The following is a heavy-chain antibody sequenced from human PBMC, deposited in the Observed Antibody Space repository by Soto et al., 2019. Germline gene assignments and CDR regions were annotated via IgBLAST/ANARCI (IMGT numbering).Heavy chain of an antibody. V-gene: IGHV3-7*01. CDR2: IKQDGSEK. CDR3: ARVRYSGYDFFFACMDV. J-gene: IGHJ6*03. D-gene: IGHD5-12*01. Sequence: PGGSLRLSCAASGFTFSSYWMSWVRQAPGKGLEWVANIKQDGSEKYYVDSVKGRFTISRDNAKNSLYLQMNSLRAEDTAVYYCARVRYSGYDFFFACMDVWGKGTTVTVSS. CDR1: GFTFSSYW.